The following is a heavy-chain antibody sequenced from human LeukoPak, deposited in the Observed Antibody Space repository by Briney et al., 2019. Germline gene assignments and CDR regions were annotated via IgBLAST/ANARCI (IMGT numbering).Heavy chain of an antibody. Sequence: TGGSLRLSCAASGFTFSNYGMSWVRQAPGKGLEWVAFIRYDGSNKYYADSVKGRFTISRDNSKNTLYLQMNSLRAEDTAVYYCASPEDYGDYPDYYYYMDVWGKGTTVTISS. CDR1: GFTFSNYG. CDR3: ASPEDYGDYPDYYYYMDV. D-gene: IGHD4-17*01. V-gene: IGHV3-30*02. CDR2: IRYDGSNK. J-gene: IGHJ6*03.